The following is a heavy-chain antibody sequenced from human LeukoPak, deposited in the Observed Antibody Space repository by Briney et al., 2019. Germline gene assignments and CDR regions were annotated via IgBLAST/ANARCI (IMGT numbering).Heavy chain of an antibody. V-gene: IGHV4-59*08. CDR1: GGSISSYY. CDR3: ARQTYYDFWSGPWYLDY. Sequence: SETLSLTCTVSGGSISSYYWSWIRQPPGKGLEWIGYIYYSGSTNYNPSLKSRVTISVDTSKNQFSLKLSSVTAADTAVYYCARQTYYDFWSGPWYLDYWGQGTLVTVSS. D-gene: IGHD3-3*01. J-gene: IGHJ4*02. CDR2: IYYSGST.